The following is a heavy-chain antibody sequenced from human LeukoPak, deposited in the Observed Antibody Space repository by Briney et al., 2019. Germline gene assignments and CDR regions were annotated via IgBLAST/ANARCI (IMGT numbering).Heavy chain of an antibody. Sequence: PSETLSLTCTVSGGSISSGDYYWSWIRQPQGKGLEWIGYIYNNGRTYYNPSLKSRVTISVDTSKNLFSLKVSSVTAADAAVYYCARGRSSSWSSFDYWGQGTLVTVSS. V-gene: IGHV4-30-4*01. D-gene: IGHD6-13*01. CDR3: ARGRSSSWSSFDY. CDR2: IYNNGRT. CDR1: GGSISSGDYY. J-gene: IGHJ4*02.